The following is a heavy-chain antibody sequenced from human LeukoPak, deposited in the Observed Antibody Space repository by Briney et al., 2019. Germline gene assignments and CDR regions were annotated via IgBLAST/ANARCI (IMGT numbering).Heavy chain of an antibody. V-gene: IGHV1-2*02. J-gene: IGHJ4*02. CDR3: AREATVVAVGTAGINFDY. CDR1: GYTFTGHY. Sequence: ASVKVSCKASGYTFTGHYMHWVRQAPGQGLEWMGWINPNNGGTHYAQNFQGRVTMTRDTSINTAFMELSRLKSDDTAIYYCAREATVVAVGTAGINFDYWGQGTLLTVSS. D-gene: IGHD6-13*01. CDR2: INPNNGGT.